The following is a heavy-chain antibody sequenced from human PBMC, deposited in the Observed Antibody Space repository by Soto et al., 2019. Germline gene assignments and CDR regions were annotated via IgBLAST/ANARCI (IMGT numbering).Heavy chain of an antibody. CDR1: GGSFSGYQ. D-gene: IGHD3-10*01. CDR3: ARGLILWFGELSRRGGYYYYMDV. V-gene: IGHV4-34*01. Sequence: QVQLQQWGAGLLKPSETLSLTCAVYGGSFSGYQWTWIRQTPGKGLVWIGEINDSGNINYNPSLKGRVTILLDTPKKQISLRLSSVTAADSAVYYCARGLILWFGELSRRGGYYYYMDVWGKGTTVTVSS. CDR2: INDSGNI. J-gene: IGHJ6*03.